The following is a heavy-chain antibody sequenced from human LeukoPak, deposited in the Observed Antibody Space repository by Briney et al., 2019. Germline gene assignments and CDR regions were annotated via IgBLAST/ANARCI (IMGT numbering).Heavy chain of an antibody. J-gene: IGHJ3*02. D-gene: IGHD2-21*02. Sequence: GGSLRLSCAASGFTFSTYVMFWVRQAPGKGLEWVSSISGSGDNTYYVDSVKGRFTISRDNSKNTLFLQMNSLRAEDTAVYYCAKAPRDFIVVVTAIQGRGAFDIWGPGTMVTVSS. CDR3: AKAPRDFIVVVTAIQGRGAFDI. CDR1: GFTFSTYV. V-gene: IGHV3-23*01. CDR2: ISGSGDNT.